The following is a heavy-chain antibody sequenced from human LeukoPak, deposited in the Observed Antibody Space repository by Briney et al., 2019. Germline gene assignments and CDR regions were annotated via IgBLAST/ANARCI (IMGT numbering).Heavy chain of an antibody. D-gene: IGHD1-26*01. CDR3: AKDALGSYSSRDY. V-gene: IGHV3-30*02. CDR2: IRYDGSNK. CDR1: GFTFSSYG. J-gene: IGHJ4*02. Sequence: GGSLRLSCAASGFTFSSYGMHWVRQAPGKGLEWVAFIRYDGSNKYYADSVKGRFTISRDNSKNTLYLQMNSLRAEDTAVYYCAKDALGSYSSRDYWGQGTLVTVSS.